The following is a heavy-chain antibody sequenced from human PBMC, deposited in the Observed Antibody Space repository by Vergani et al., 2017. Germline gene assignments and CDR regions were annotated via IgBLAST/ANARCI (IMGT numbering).Heavy chain of an antibody. D-gene: IGHD4-17*01. CDR2: IYYSGST. CDR3: AIDARLGYGDYGGVFDY. J-gene: IGHJ4*02. CDR1: GCSISSGGYY. Sequence: QVQLQESGPGLVKPSQTLSLTCTVSGCSISSGGYYWSWIRQHPGKGLEWIGYIYYSGSTYYNPSLKSRVTISVDTSKNQFSLKLRSVTGANTAVYYCAIDARLGYGDYGGVFDYWGQGTLVTVSS. V-gene: IGHV4-31*03.